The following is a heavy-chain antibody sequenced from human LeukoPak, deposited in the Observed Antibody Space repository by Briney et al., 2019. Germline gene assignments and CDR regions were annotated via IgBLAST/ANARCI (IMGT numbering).Heavy chain of an antibody. CDR2: INPSGGST. D-gene: IGHD3-10*01. Sequence: GASVKVSCKASGYTFTSYYMHWVRQAPGQGLEWRGIINPSGGSTSYAQKFQGRGTMTRDTSTSTVYMELSSLRSEDTAVYYCARDAVYGSGTPGWFDPWGQGTLVTVSS. V-gene: IGHV1-46*01. CDR3: ARDAVYGSGTPGWFDP. J-gene: IGHJ5*02. CDR1: GYTFTSYY.